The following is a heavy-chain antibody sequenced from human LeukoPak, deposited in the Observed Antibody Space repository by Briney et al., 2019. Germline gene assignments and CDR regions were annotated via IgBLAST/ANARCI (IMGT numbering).Heavy chain of an antibody. Sequence: ASVKLSCTASGYTFTRSAMQWVRQARGQRLEWIGWIVVGSGNTNYAQKFQERVTITRDMSTSTSYMELNSLRSEDTAVYYCAAADYYDSSGYYPYAFHIWGQGTMVTVSS. V-gene: IGHV1-58*02. D-gene: IGHD3-22*01. CDR1: GYTFTRSA. CDR3: AAADYYDSSGYYPYAFHI. CDR2: IVVGSGNT. J-gene: IGHJ3*02.